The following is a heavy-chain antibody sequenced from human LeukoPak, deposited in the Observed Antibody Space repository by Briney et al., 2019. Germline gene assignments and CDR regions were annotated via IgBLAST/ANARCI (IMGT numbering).Heavy chain of an antibody. CDR1: GYTFTSYG. CDR2: ISAYNGNT. V-gene: IGHV1-18*01. J-gene: IGHJ4*02. CDR3: ARQTDYDYVWGSYRFDY. Sequence: GASVKVSCKASGYTFTSYGFSWVRQAPGQGLEWMGWISAYNGNTNYAQKLQGRVTMTTDTSTSTAYMELRSMRSDDTAVYYCARQTDYDYVWGSYRFDYWGQGTLVTVSS. D-gene: IGHD3-16*02.